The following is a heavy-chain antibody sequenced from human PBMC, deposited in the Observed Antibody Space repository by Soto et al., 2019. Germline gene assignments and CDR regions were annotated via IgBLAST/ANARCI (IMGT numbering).Heavy chain of an antibody. V-gene: IGHV3-23*01. D-gene: IGHD2-8*01. Sequence: GGSLILSCAAYGFTFSSDCMSWVRQAPGKGLEWVSAITGSGDSTYYADSGKGRFTVSRDNSKNTLYLQMNSLRAEDTAVYYCGKVQVYAIMAEAVVWGVGTLV. CDR1: GFTFSSDC. CDR3: GKVQVYAIMAEAVV. CDR2: ITGSGDST. J-gene: IGHJ4*02.